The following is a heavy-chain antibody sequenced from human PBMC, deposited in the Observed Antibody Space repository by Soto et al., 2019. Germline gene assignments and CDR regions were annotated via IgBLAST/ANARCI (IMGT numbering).Heavy chain of an antibody. D-gene: IGHD3-10*01. CDR2: IYYSGST. CDR3: ARTTYYYGSGSYLPGDY. Sequence: QVQLQESGPGLVKPSQTLSLTCTVSGGSISSGGYYWSWIRQHPGKGLEWIGYIYYSGSTYYNPSLKSRVTISVDTSKNQFSLKLSSVTVADTAVYYCARTTYYYGSGSYLPGDYWGQGTLVTVSS. V-gene: IGHV4-31*03. J-gene: IGHJ4*02. CDR1: GGSISSGGYY.